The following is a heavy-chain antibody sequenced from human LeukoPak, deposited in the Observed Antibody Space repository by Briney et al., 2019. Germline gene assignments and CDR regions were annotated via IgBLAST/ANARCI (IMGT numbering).Heavy chain of an antibody. CDR2: IYYSGST. Sequence: SQTLSLTCTVSGGSISSGGYYWSWIRQPPGKGLEWIGYIYYSGSTYYNPSLKSRVTISVDTSKNQFSLKLSSVTAADTAVYYCARGAVSKTSEYFQHWGQGTLVTVSS. D-gene: IGHD1-14*01. CDR3: ARGAVSKTSEYFQH. CDR1: GGSISSGGYY. J-gene: IGHJ1*01. V-gene: IGHV4-31*03.